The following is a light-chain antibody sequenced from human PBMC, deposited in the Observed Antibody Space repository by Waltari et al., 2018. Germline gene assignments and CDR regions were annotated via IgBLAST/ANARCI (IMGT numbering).Light chain of an antibody. CDR3: CSFAGRGFSVI. Sequence: QSALTQPASVSGSPGQSITISCTGTSSDVGKYNLFSWYQQHPGEVPKPMIYEVTKRPSGVSDRFSGSKSGNTASLTISGLQAEDEADYFCCSFAGRGFSVIFGGGTKLTVL. V-gene: IGLV2-23*02. J-gene: IGLJ2*01. CDR2: EVT. CDR1: SSDVGKYNL.